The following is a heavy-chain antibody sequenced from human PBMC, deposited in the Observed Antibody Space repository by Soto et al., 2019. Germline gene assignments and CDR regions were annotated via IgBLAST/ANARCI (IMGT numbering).Heavy chain of an antibody. Sequence: QVPLVESGGGVVQPGRSLRLSCAASGFTFSSYAMHWVRQAPGKGLEWVAVISYDGSNKYYADSVKGRFTISRDNSKNTLYLQMNSIRAEDTAVDYCARDPGWYQAFDIWGQGTMVAVSS. J-gene: IGHJ3*02. CDR1: GFTFSSYA. CDR2: ISYDGSNK. V-gene: IGHV3-30-3*01. CDR3: ARDPGWYQAFDI. D-gene: IGHD6-19*01.